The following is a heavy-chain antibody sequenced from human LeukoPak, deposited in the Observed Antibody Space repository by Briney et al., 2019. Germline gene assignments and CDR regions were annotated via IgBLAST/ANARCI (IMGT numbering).Heavy chain of an antibody. D-gene: IGHD6-13*01. CDR3: ARESIVVAGTFDY. Sequence: GGSLRLSCAASGFTVSSNYMSWVRQAPGKGLEWVSVIYSGGSTYYADSVKGRFTISRDNSKNTLYLQMSSLRAEDTAVYYCARESIVVAGTFDYWGQGILVTVSS. V-gene: IGHV3-66*01. CDR1: GFTVSSNY. CDR2: IYSGGST. J-gene: IGHJ4*02.